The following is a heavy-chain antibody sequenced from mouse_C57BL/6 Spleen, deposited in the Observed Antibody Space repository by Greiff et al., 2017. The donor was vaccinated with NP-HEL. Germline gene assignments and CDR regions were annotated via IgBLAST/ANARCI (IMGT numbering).Heavy chain of an antibody. J-gene: IGHJ2*01. V-gene: IGHV5-17*01. CDR3: ASQLVYYFDY. CDR1: GFTFSDYG. Sequence: EVMLVESGGGLVKPGGSLKLSCAASGFTFSDYGMHWVRQAPEKGLEWVAYISSGSSTIYYADTVKGRFTISRDNAKNTLFLQMTSLRSEDTAMYYCASQLVYYFDYWGQSTTLTVSS. CDR2: ISSGSSTI. D-gene: IGHD4-1*02.